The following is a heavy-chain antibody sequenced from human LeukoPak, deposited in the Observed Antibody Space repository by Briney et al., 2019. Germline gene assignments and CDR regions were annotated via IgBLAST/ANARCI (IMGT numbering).Heavy chain of an antibody. V-gene: IGHV3-30*04. D-gene: IGHD3-10*01. CDR2: ISDDGSNK. J-gene: IGHJ2*01. CDR1: GFTFSSYA. CDR3: ARDGRMVRGASIWYFDL. Sequence: GGSLRLSCAASGFTFSSYAMRWVRQAPGKGLEWVAVISDDGSNKYYADSVKGRFTISRDNSKNTLYLQMNSLRAEDTAVYYCARDGRMVRGASIWYFDLWGRGTLVTVSS.